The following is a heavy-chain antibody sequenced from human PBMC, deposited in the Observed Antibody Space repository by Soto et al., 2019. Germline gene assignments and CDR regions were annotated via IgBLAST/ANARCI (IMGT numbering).Heavy chain of an antibody. CDR2: IYYSGTT. J-gene: IGHJ4*02. CDR1: GDSITSNSYF. CDR3: AGQFSVDYFDY. V-gene: IGHV4-39*01. Sequence: TSETLSLTCTVSGDSITSNSYFWAWIRQPPGKGLEWIGSIYYSGTTYYNPSLKSRVTISVDRSKNQFSLKLSSVTAADTAVYYCAGQFSVDYFDYWGQGALVTVSS.